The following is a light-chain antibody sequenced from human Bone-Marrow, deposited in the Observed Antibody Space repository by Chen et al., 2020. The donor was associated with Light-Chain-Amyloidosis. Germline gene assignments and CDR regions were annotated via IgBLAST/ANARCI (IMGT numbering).Light chain of an antibody. CDR1: SSNIGSNY. CDR2: TND. Sequence: QSVLTQPPSASGTPGQRVTISCSGTSSNIGSNYVSWFQQLPGSARKLLIDTNDQRPSGVPARISGSTSCTSASLTISRIRSEDEADYYCAAWDDSLSGFFVFGTGTTVTVL. V-gene: IGLV1-47*01. CDR3: AAWDDSLSGFFV. J-gene: IGLJ1*01.